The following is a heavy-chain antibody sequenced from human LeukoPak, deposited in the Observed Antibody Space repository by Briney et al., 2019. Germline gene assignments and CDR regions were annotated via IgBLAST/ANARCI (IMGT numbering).Heavy chain of an antibody. CDR2: ILDGGST. J-gene: IGHJ4*02. Sequence: PSETLSLTCTVSGGSISSGGYYWSWIRQHPGKGLEWIGEILDGGSTNYNPSLKSRVTISVDTSTNQFSLNLTSVTAADTAVYYCARYDSRAYYVLDYWGQGTLVTVSS. V-gene: IGHV4-31*03. CDR3: ARYDSRAYYVLDY. CDR1: GGSISSGGYY. D-gene: IGHD3-22*01.